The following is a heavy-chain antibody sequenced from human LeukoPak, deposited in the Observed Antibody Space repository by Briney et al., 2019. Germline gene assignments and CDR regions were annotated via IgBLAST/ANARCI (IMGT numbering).Heavy chain of an antibody. CDR1: GFTFSSYW. Sequence: GGSLRLSCAASGFTFSSYWMHWVRQAPGKGLVWVARINSDGSSTSYADSVKGRFTISRDNAKNTLYLQMNSLRAEDTAVYYCARAPLGYCSGGSYYGGFNWFDPWGQGILVTVSS. J-gene: IGHJ5*02. V-gene: IGHV3-74*01. CDR3: ARAPLGYCSGGSYYGGFNWFDP. CDR2: INSDGSST. D-gene: IGHD2-15*01.